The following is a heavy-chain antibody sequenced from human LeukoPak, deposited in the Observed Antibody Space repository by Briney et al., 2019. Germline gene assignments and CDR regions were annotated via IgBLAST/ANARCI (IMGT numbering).Heavy chain of an antibody. CDR3: ATPAGGGDDAFDI. J-gene: IGHJ3*02. D-gene: IGHD3-16*01. CDR2: INPSGGST. CDR1: GYTFTSYY. Sequence: ASVKVSCKASGYTFTSYYMHWVRQAPGQGLEWMGIINPSGGSTSYAQKFQGRVTMTRDTSTSTVYMELSSLRSEDTAVYYCATPAGGGDDAFDIWGQGTMVTVSS. V-gene: IGHV1-46*01.